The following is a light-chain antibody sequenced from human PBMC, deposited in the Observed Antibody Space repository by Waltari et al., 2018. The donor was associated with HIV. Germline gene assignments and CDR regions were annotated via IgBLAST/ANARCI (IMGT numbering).Light chain of an antibody. CDR3: QQRSNWPLT. V-gene: IGKV3-11*01. CDR1: QSVSSY. CDR2: DAW. J-gene: IGKJ4*01. Sequence: EIALTQSPDTLSLSPGARATLSCRASQSVSSYLAWYQQKLGQAPRLLIYDAWKRATGIPARFSGSGSGTDFTLTINSLEPEDFAVYYCQQRSNWPLTFGGGTKVEIK.